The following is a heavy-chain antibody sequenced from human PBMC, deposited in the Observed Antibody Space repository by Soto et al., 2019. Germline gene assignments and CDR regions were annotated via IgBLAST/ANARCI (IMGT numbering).Heavy chain of an antibody. D-gene: IGHD2-2*01. CDR3: ARGLVSYCSSTSCYPNWFDP. CDR2: MNANSGNT. V-gene: IGHV1-8*01. J-gene: IGHJ5*02. Sequence: QVQLVQSGAEVKKPGASVKVSCKASGYTFTSYDINWVRQATGQGLEWMGWMNANSGNTGYAQKFQGRVTMTTNTSISTAYMELSSLRSEDTAVYYCARGLVSYCSSTSCYPNWFDPWGQGTLVSVSS. CDR1: GYTFTSYD.